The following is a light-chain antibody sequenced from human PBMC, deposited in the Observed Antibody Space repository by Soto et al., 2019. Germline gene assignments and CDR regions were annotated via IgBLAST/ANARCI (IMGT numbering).Light chain of an antibody. J-gene: IGKJ2*01. V-gene: IGKV1-39*01. CDR3: QQSYSTLYT. Sequence: DIQMTQAPSSLSASVGDRVTITCWASQRISSYLNWYQQKPGKAPKLLIYAASSLQSGVPSRFSGSGSGTDFTLTISSLQPEDFATYYCQQSYSTLYTFGQGTKLEIK. CDR1: QRISSY. CDR2: AAS.